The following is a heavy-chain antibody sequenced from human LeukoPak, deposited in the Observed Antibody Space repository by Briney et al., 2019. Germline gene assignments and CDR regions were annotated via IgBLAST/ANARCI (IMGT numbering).Heavy chain of an antibody. CDR1: GYTFNDHY. CDR2: INPNSGGT. V-gene: IGHV1-2*02. D-gene: IGHD3-16*02. Sequence: ASVKVSCKASGYTFNDHYIHWVRQAPGQGLEWMGWINPNSGGTNYAQKLQGRVTMTRDTSISTAYMELSSLRSDDTAVYYCARYPIYALVWGSYRYTFDYWGQGTLVTVSP. CDR3: ARYPIYALVWGSYRYTFDY. J-gene: IGHJ4*02.